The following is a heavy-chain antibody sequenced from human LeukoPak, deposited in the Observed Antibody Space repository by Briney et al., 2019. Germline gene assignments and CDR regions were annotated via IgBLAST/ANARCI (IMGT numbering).Heavy chain of an antibody. CDR1: GGSINSSSSYY. CDR3: ARESSYYAMIVGSYYYYMDV. Sequence: SETLSLTCTVSGGSINSSSSYYWGWIRQPPGKGLEWIGSIYYSGRTYYNPSLKSRATISVDTSKNQFSLKLSSVTAADTAVYYCARESSYYAMIVGSYYYYMDVWGKGTTVTISS. J-gene: IGHJ6*03. V-gene: IGHV4-39*07. CDR2: IYYSGRT. D-gene: IGHD3-22*01.